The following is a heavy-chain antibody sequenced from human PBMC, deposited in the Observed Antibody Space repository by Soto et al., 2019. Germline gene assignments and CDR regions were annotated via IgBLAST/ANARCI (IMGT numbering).Heavy chain of an antibody. CDR3: ARVGSSGWSPDY. Sequence: PSETLSLTCTVSGGSISGHYWIWIRRPPVEGMEWIGYIFYSGSTTYNNNPSLKSRVSISVDTSKNQFYLRLSSVTAAETAVYYCARVGSSGWSPDYWGQGTLVTVSS. CDR1: GGSISGHY. D-gene: IGHD6-19*01. J-gene: IGHJ4*02. V-gene: IGHV4-59*11. CDR2: IFYSGSTTY.